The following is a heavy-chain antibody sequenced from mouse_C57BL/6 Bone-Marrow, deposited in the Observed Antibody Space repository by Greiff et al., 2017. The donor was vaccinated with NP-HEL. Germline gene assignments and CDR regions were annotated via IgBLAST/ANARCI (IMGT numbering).Heavy chain of an antibody. V-gene: IGHV5-2*01. Sequence: DVKLVESGGGLVQPGESLQLSCESNAYEFPSHDMPWVRKTPEKRLELVAAINSDGCSTYYPDTMERRFIIARDNTKKTLYLQMSSLRSEDTTLYYCARLGWDCVAYWGQGTLVTVSA. D-gene: IGHD4-1*01. J-gene: IGHJ3*01. CDR3: ARLGWDCVAY. CDR1: AYEFPSHD. CDR2: INSDGCST.